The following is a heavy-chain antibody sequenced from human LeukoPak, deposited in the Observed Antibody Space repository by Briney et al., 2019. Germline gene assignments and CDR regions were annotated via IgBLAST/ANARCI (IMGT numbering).Heavy chain of an antibody. Sequence: PGGSLRLSCAASGFTFSSYGMHWVRQAPGKGLEWVAVIWYDGSNKYYADSVKGRFTISRDSSKNTLYLQMNSLRAEDTAVYYCARLTGVLGYFDYWGQGTLVTVSS. CDR1: GFTFSSYG. J-gene: IGHJ4*02. CDR3: ARLTGVLGYFDY. D-gene: IGHD7-27*01. V-gene: IGHV3-33*01. CDR2: IWYDGSNK.